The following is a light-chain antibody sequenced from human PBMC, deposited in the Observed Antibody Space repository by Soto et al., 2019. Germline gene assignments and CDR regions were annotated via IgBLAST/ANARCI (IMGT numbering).Light chain of an antibody. Sequence: EIVLTQSPGTLSLSPGERATLSCRASQSVSSTLLAWYQQKPGQAPRLLIYGASNRATGIPDRFNGGGSGTDFTLTISRLEPEDFAVYYCQQFGPSPMYTFGQGTKLEIK. V-gene: IGKV3-20*01. CDR3: QQFGPSPMYT. J-gene: IGKJ2*01. CDR2: GAS. CDR1: QSVSSTL.